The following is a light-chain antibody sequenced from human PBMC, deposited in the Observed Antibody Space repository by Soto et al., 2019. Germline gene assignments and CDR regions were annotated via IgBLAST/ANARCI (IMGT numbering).Light chain of an antibody. CDR1: QDISDV. CDR2: DAS. Sequence: KMTQSASALSASVGDRVTITCLASQDISDVLNWYQQQPGKAPKVLIYDASKLQTGVPSRFSGRGSGKDFTFTISSLQPDDSGTYYCQQFYDLPITFGQGTRLAI. CDR3: QQFYDLPIT. V-gene: IGKV1-33*01. J-gene: IGKJ5*01.